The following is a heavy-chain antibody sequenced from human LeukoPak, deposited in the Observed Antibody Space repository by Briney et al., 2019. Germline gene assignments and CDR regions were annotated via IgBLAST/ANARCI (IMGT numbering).Heavy chain of an antibody. J-gene: IGHJ2*01. D-gene: IGHD4-17*01. CDR3: ARGGYGDYTDWYFDL. V-gene: IGHV4-31*03. CDR2: IYYSGST. Sequence: PSQTLSLTCTVSGGSISSGGYYWSWIRQHPGKGLEWIGYIYYSGSTYYNPSLKSRVTISVDTSKNQFSLKLSSVTAADTAVYYCARGGYGDYTDWYFDLWGRGTLVTVSS. CDR1: GGSISSGGYY.